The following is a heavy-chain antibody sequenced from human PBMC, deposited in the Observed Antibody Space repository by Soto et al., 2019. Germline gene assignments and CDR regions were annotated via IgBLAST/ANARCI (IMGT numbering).Heavy chain of an antibody. D-gene: IGHD3-22*01. Sequence: QVQLVESGGGVVQPGRSLRLSCAASGFTFSSYAMHWVRQAPGKGLEWVAVISYDGSNKYYADSVNGRFTISRDNSKNTLYLQMNSLRAEDTAVYYCARDKGVLNYYDSSGGYYFDYWGQGTLVTVSS. V-gene: IGHV3-30-3*01. CDR3: ARDKGVLNYYDSSGGYYFDY. J-gene: IGHJ4*02. CDR2: ISYDGSNK. CDR1: GFTFSSYA.